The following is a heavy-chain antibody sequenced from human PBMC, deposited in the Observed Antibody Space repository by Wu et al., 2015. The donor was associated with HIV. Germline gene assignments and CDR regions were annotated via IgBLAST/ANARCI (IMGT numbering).Heavy chain of an antibody. J-gene: IGHJ4*02. Sequence: QVQLVQSGAEVTKPGASVKVSCKASGYTFTSYDIHWVRQAAGQGLEWMGWMNPNSGGTNYAQRFQGRVTMTRDTSISTAYMELSSLRSDDTAVYYCARDWDTAMVTVFDYWGQGTLVTVSS. D-gene: IGHD5-18*01. CDR1: GYTFTSYD. V-gene: IGHV1-2*02. CDR2: MNPNSGGT. CDR3: ARDWDTAMVTVFDY.